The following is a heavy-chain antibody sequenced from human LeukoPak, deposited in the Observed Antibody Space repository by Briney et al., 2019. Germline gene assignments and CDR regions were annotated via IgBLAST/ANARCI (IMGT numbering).Heavy chain of an antibody. V-gene: IGHV3-53*01. J-gene: IGHJ4*02. Sequence: PGGSLRLSCAASGFTVSSNYMSWVRQAPGKGLEWVSVIYSGGSTYYADSVKGRFTISRDNSKNTLYLQMNSLRAEDTAVYYCARSDSSGYYPFDYWGQGTLVTVSS. CDR3: ARSDSSGYYPFDY. D-gene: IGHD3-22*01. CDR2: IYSGGST. CDR1: GFTVSSNY.